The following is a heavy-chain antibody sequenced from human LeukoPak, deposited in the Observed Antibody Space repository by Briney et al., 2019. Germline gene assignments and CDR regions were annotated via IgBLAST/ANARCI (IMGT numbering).Heavy chain of an antibody. Sequence: GASVKVSCKASGYTFTSYGISWVRQAPGQGLEWMGRIIPILGIANYAQKFQGRVTITADKSTSTAYMELSSLRSEDTAVYYCARGATIAVAPTEGWLRDWFDPWGQGTLVTVSS. CDR3: ARGATIAVAPTEGWLRDWFDP. CDR1: GYTFTSYG. J-gene: IGHJ5*02. V-gene: IGHV1-69*04. D-gene: IGHD6-19*01. CDR2: IIPILGIA.